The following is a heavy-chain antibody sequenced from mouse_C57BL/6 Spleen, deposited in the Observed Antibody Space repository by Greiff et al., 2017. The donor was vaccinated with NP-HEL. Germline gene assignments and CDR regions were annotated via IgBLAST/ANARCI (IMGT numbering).Heavy chain of an antibody. CDR2: INTGSGGT. CDR3: ARGGLRRGFDY. Sequence: QVQLQQSGAELVRPGTSVKVSCKASGYAFTNYLIEWVKQRPGQGLEWIGVINTGSGGTNYNEKFKGKATLTADKSSSTAYMQLSSLTSEDSAVYFCARGGLRRGFDYWGQGTTLTVSS. D-gene: IGHD2-2*01. J-gene: IGHJ2*01. CDR1: GYAFTNYL. V-gene: IGHV1-54*01.